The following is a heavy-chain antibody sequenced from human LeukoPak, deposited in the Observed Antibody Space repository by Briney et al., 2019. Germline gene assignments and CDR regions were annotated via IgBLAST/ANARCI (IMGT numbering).Heavy chain of an antibody. J-gene: IGHJ4*02. CDR2: INPSGGST. D-gene: IGHD6-19*01. V-gene: IGHV1-46*01. CDR3: ARAHRGGWFGY. Sequence: ASVKVSCKASGYTFTSYYMHWVRQGPGQGLEWMGIINPSGGSTSYAQKFQGRVTMTRDTSTSTVYMELSSLRSEDTAVYYCARAHRGGWFGYWGQGTLVTVSS. CDR1: GYTFTSYY.